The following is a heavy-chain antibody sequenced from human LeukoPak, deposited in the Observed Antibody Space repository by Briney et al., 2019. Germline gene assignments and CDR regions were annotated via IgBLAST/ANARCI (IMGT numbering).Heavy chain of an antibody. V-gene: IGHV7-4-1*02. CDR2: INTNTGNP. CDR3: ASTHCSGSPLYWYFDL. J-gene: IGHJ2*01. D-gene: IGHD3-10*02. CDR1: GYTFTSYA. Sequence: ASVKVSCKASGYTFTSYAMNWVRQAPGQGLEWMGWINTNTGNPTYAQGFTGRFVFSLDTSVSTAYLQISSLKAEDTAVYYCASTHCSGSPLYWYFDLWGRGTLVTVSS.